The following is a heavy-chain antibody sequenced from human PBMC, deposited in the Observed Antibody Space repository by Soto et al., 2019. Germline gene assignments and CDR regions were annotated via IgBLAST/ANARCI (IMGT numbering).Heavy chain of an antibody. J-gene: IGHJ6*03. CDR1: GYTFTSYY. V-gene: IGHV1-46*03. CDR2: INPSGGST. Sequence: GASVKVSCKASGYTFTSYYMHWVRQAPGQGLEWMGIINPSGGSTSYAQKFQGRVTMTRDTSTSTVYMELSSLRSEDTAVYYCARDHRTKYCSGGSCCSGYYYYYMDVWGKGTTVTVSS. D-gene: IGHD2-15*01. CDR3: ARDHRTKYCSGGSCCSGYYYYYMDV.